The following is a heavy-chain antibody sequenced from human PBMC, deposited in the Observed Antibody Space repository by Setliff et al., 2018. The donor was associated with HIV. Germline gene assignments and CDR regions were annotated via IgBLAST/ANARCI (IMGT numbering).Heavy chain of an antibody. CDR2: MFSSGSA. D-gene: IGHD3-22*01. Sequence: SETLSLTCSVSGGSISGHYWGWVRQPPGKGLEWIGYMFSSGSAQYNSSLQSRVSMSADTSKNQLSLRLTSVTVADTAVYFCVRVFYDATDYYAPLFDYWGQGTLVTVSS. CDR1: GGSISGHY. CDR3: VRVFYDATDYYAPLFDY. V-gene: IGHV4-59*11. J-gene: IGHJ4*02.